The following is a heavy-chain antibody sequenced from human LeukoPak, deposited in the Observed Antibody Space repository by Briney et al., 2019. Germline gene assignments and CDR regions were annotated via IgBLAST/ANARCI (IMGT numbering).Heavy chain of an antibody. CDR1: GVTFSSYA. Sequence: GASVKVSCKASGVTFSSYAMSWVRQAPGQGLEWMGGIIPMFKTPKYVQKFQDRLTITADESMRTAYIELNSLRSDDTAVYYCARDGGGSVDYWGQGTLITVSS. CDR2: IIPMFKTP. V-gene: IGHV1-69*13. J-gene: IGHJ4*02. CDR3: ARDGGGSVDY. D-gene: IGHD3-16*01.